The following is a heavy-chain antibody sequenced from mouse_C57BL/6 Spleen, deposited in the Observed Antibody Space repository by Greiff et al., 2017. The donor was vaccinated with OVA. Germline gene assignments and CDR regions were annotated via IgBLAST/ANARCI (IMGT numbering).Heavy chain of an antibody. CDR3: ARDRGYDYLYYFDY. CDR1: GFTFSSYA. Sequence: EVQLVESGGGLVKPGGSLKLSCAASGFTFSSYAMSWVRQTPEKRLEWVATISDGGSYTYYPDNVKGRFPIYRDNAKNNLYLQMSHLKSEDTAMYYCARDRGYDYLYYFDYWGQGTTLTVSS. CDR2: ISDGGSYT. V-gene: IGHV5-4*01. J-gene: IGHJ2*01. D-gene: IGHD2-4*01.